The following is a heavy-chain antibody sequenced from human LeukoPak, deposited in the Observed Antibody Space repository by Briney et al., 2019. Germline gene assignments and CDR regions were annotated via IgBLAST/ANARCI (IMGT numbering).Heavy chain of an antibody. CDR2: IYTSGST. D-gene: IGHD5-24*01. Sequence: SQTLSLTCTVSGGSISSGSYYWSWIRQSAGKGLEWIGRIYTSGSTNYNPSLKSRVTISVDTSKNQFSLKLSSVTAADTAVYYCAIEMATIAAFDIWGQGTMVTVSS. CDR1: GGSISSGSYY. J-gene: IGHJ3*02. V-gene: IGHV4-61*02. CDR3: AIEMATIAAFDI.